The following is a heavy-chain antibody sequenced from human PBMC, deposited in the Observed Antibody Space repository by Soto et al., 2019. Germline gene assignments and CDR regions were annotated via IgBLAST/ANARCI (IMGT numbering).Heavy chain of an antibody. CDR2: IKSKTDGGTI. CDR1: GFIFRNAW. CDR3: TTYDYGDSGGGFDY. V-gene: IGHV3-15*01. J-gene: IGHJ4*02. D-gene: IGHD4-17*01. Sequence: EVQLVESGGGLVKPGGSLRLSCAASGFIFRNAWMSWVRQAPGKGLEWVGRIKSKTDGGTIDYAAPVKGRFTISRDDSKNTLSLQMNSLKTEDTAVYYCTTYDYGDSGGGFDYWGQGTLVTVSS.